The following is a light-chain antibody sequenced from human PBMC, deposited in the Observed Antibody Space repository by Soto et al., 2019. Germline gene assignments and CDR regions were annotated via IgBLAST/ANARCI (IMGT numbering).Light chain of an antibody. CDR3: QSYYSSLRGYV. J-gene: IGLJ1*01. V-gene: IGLV1-40*01. Sequence: QSVLTQPPSVSGAPGQRVTISCTGSSSNIGAGYDVHWYQQLPGTAPKLLIYGNSNRPSGVPDRFSGSKSGTSASLAITGLQAEDEADYYCQSYYSSLRGYVFGPGTKLTVL. CDR2: GNS. CDR1: SSNIGAGYD.